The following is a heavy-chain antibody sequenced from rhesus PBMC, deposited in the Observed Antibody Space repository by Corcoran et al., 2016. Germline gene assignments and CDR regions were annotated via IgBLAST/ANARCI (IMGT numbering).Heavy chain of an antibody. CDR2: SCGGSGST. J-gene: IGHJ4*01. D-gene: IGHD3-28*01. CDR1: GGSISDDYY. CDR3: ARHLYESGYFR. V-gene: IGHV4S7*01. Sequence: QVQLQESGSGLVKPSETLSLTCAVSGGSISDDYYWSWIRQGPGKGLEWIGYSCGGSGSTSYNPSLKSRVTISTDPSKNQFSLKLSSVTAADTAVYYCARHLYESGYFRWGQGVLVTVSS.